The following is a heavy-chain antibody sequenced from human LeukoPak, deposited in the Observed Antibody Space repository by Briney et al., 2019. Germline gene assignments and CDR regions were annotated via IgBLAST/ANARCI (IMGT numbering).Heavy chain of an antibody. CDR2: ISSSSSYI. CDR1: GFTFSSYS. D-gene: IGHD2-2*01. CDR3: ARDWVDCSSTSCTDY. Sequence: GGSLRLSCAASGFTFSSYSMNWVRQAPGNGLEWVSSISSSSSYIYYADSVKGRFTISRDNAKNSLYLQMNSLRAEDTAVYYCARDWVDCSSTSCTDYWGQGTLVTVSS. V-gene: IGHV3-21*01. J-gene: IGHJ4*02.